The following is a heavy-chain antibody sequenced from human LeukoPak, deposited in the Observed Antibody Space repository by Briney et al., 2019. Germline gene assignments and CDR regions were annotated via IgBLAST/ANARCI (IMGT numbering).Heavy chain of an antibody. V-gene: IGHV4-39*07. CDR1: GGSISSSSYY. CDR3: ARDGYQLLMYYFDY. D-gene: IGHD2-2*01. Sequence: SETLSLTCTVSGGSISSSSYYWGWIRQPPGKGLEWIGSIYYSGSTYYNPSLKSRVTISVDTSKNQFSLKLSSVTAADTAVYYCARDGYQLLMYYFDYWGQGTLVTVSS. J-gene: IGHJ4*02. CDR2: IYYSGST.